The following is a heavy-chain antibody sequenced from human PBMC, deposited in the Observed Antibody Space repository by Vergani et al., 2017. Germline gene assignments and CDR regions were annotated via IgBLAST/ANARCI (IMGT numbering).Heavy chain of an antibody. CDR3: ARELIAAGPSIYYYGMDV. Sequence: QVQLVQSGAEVKKPGSSVKVSCKASGGTFSSYAISWVRQAPGQGLEWMGGIIPIFGTANYAQKFQGRVTITADKSTSTAYMELSSLRSEDTAVYYCARELIAAGPSIYYYGMDVWGQGTTVTVSS. V-gene: IGHV1-69*06. CDR2: IIPIFGTA. J-gene: IGHJ6*02. CDR1: GGTFSSYA. D-gene: IGHD6-13*01.